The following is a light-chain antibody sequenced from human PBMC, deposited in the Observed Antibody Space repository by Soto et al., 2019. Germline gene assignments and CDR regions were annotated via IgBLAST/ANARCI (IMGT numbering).Light chain of an antibody. J-gene: IGKJ5*01. CDR3: HQRNQ. CDR1: QGIGDT. V-gene: IGKV3D-11*03. Sequence: VLRQSPATLSVSLGERATLSCRASQGIGDTLAWYQHKPGQTPRLLIYDTSTRATGVPTRFSGSRSGTDFTLTISSVEPEDFAMYYCHQRNQFGQGTRLEI. CDR2: DTS.